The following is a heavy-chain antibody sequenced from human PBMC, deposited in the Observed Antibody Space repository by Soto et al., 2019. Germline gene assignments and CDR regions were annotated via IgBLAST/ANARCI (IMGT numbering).Heavy chain of an antibody. CDR2: IYYSGST. D-gene: IGHD3-10*01. CDR1: GGSISSGGYY. CDR3: ARQGFGQLHGLVDV. V-gene: IGHV4-61*03. J-gene: IGHJ6*02. Sequence: PSETLSLTCTVSGGSISSGGYYWNWIRQHPGKGLEWIGYIYYSGSTNYNPSLKSRVTMSVDTSKNHFSLKVNSVTAADTALYYCARQGFGQLHGLVDVWGPGTTVTVSS.